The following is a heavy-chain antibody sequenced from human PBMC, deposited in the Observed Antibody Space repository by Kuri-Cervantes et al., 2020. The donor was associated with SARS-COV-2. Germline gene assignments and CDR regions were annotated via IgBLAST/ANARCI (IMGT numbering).Heavy chain of an antibody. Sequence: ASVKVSCKASGYTFTSYYMHWVRQAPGKGLEWMGGFDPEDGETIYAQKFQGRVTMTEDTSTDTAYMELSSLRSEDTAVYYCARVRQSGYYFFLSGFDYWGQGTLVTVSS. V-gene: IGHV1-24*01. CDR2: FDPEDGET. CDR1: GYTFTSYY. CDR3: ARVRQSGYYFFLSGFDY. D-gene: IGHD3-3*01. J-gene: IGHJ4*02.